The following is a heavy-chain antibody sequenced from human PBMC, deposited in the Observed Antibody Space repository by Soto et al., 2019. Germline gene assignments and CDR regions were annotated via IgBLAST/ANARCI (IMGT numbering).Heavy chain of an antibody. J-gene: IGHJ6*03. Sequence: SETLSLTCAVYGGSFSGYYWSWIRQPPGKGLEWIGEINHSGSTNYNPSLKSRVTISVDTSKNQFSLKLSSVTAADTAVYYCARAGPRPPYGDSTYYYYYYMDVWGKGTTVTVSS. V-gene: IGHV4-34*01. CDR2: INHSGST. D-gene: IGHD4-17*01. CDR1: GGSFSGYY. CDR3: ARAGPRPPYGDSTYYYYYYMDV.